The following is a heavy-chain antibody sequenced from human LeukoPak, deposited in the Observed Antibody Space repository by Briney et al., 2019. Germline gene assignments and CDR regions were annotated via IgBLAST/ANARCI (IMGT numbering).Heavy chain of an antibody. D-gene: IGHD6-19*01. CDR1: GFTFSSYG. CDR3: VRGRTYNTGWYYFDY. V-gene: IGHV3-30*19. Sequence: PGGSLRLSCAASGFTFSSYGMHWVRQAPGKGLEWVAVISFDGTKNYYADSVKGRFIISRDNSKNTMFLHMIGLRPDDTGIYYCVRGRTYNTGWYYFDYWGQGTLVTVSS. CDR2: ISFDGTKN. J-gene: IGHJ4*02.